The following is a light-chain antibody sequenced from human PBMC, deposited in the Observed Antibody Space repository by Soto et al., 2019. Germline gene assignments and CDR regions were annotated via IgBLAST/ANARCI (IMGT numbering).Light chain of an antibody. CDR3: QQYNNWPLT. V-gene: IGKV3-15*01. CDR2: GVS. Sequence: EILMTQSASTLSVSAGESATLSRGASHRVSSYLAWYQQKPGQAPRLLIYGVSTRANGVPARFSGSGSGTVFNLTISSLQSEDFAVYYCQQYNNWPLTFGGGTKVDIK. J-gene: IGKJ4*01. CDR1: HRVSSY.